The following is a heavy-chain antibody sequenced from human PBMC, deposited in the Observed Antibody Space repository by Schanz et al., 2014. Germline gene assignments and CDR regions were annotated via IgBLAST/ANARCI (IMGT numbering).Heavy chain of an antibody. J-gene: IGHJ6*02. CDR2: ISSTSTYL. D-gene: IGHD1-26*01. Sequence: EVQLVESGGGLIQPGGSLRLSCAVSGFTFSSYTMKWVRQAPGKGLEWVSSISSTSTYLYYADSVKGRFTISRDSARNSLYLQMSSLRAEDTAVYYCVKDLQRELLRDDHYYGMDVWGQGTTVTVSS. CDR1: GFTFSSYT. V-gene: IGHV3-21*02. CDR3: VKDLQRELLRDDHYYGMDV.